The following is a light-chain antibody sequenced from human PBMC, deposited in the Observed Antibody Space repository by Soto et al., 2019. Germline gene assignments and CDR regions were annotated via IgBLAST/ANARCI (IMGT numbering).Light chain of an antibody. CDR2: VAS. CDR1: QSISSY. J-gene: IGKJ2*03. CDR3: QQYNTYYS. V-gene: IGKV1-39*01. Sequence: DIQMTKSPSSLSATVGDRVTITCRASQSISSYLSWYQQKPGKAPKLLINVASTLQSGVPSRFSGSGSGTDFTLAISSLQPEDFATYYCQQYNTYYSLGQGTKVDIK.